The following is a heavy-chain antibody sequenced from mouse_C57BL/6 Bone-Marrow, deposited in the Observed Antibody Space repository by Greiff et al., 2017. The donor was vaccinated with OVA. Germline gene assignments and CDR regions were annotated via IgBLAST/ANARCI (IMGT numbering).Heavy chain of an antibody. CDR3: ASHAMDY. J-gene: IGHJ4*01. CDR2: IYPRSGNT. V-gene: IGHV1-81*01. CDR1: GYTFTSYG. Sequence: QVQLQPSGAELARPGASVKLSCKASGYTFTSYGISWVKQRTGQGLEWIGEIYPRSGNTYYNEKFKGKATLTADKSSSTAYMELRSLTSEDSAVYFCASHAMDYWGQGTSVTVSS.